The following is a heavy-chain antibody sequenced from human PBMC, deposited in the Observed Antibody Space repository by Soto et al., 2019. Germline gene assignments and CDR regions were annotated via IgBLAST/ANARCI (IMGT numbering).Heavy chain of an antibody. CDR2: IKPTSGDT. CDR3: ARGTSLSDTTNSAFEI. J-gene: IGHJ3*02. CDR1: GYTFTGYY. D-gene: IGHD1-26*01. V-gene: IGHV1-2*02. Sequence: ASVKVSCKASGYTFTGYYIHWLRQAPGQGLEWMAWIKPTSGDTKYAQKFQGSVSMTRDTSISTAYMELSRLTSDDTAVYYCARGTSLSDTTNSAFEIWGQGTPVTISS.